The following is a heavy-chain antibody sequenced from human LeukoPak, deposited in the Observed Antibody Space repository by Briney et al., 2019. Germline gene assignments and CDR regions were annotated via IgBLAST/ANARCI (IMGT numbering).Heavy chain of an antibody. Sequence: SETLSLTCTVSGGSISSSSHYWGWIRQPPGKELEWIGTIYYSGSTFYNPSLKSRVTISVDTSKNQFSLKLSSVTAADTAVYYCARGRDIVVVVAATETSDAFDIWGQGTMVTVSS. V-gene: IGHV4-39*07. CDR3: ARGRDIVVVVAATETSDAFDI. D-gene: IGHD2-15*01. CDR1: GGSISSSSHY. J-gene: IGHJ3*02. CDR2: IYYSGST.